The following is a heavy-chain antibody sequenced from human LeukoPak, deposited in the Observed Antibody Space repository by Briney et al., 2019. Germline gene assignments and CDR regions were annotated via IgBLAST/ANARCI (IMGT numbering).Heavy chain of an antibody. CDR2: MNPNSGNT. V-gene: IGHV1-8*03. CDR1: GYTFTGYY. D-gene: IGHD6-6*01. CDR3: ARGYRGSSSWFGYYYYMDV. J-gene: IGHJ6*03. Sequence: ASVKVSCKASGYTFTGYYMHWVRQATGQGLEWMGWMNPNSGNTGYAQKFQGRVTITRNTSISTAYMELSSLRSEDTAVYYCARGYRGSSSWFGYYYYMDVWGKGTTVTVSS.